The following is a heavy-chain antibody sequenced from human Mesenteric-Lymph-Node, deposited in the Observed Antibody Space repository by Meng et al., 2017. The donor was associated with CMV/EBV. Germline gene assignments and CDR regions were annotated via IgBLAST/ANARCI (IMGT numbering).Heavy chain of an antibody. J-gene: IGHJ4*02. Sequence: FSRYGMHWVRQAPGKGLEWVAHIRYDGNSKYYADSVKGRFTISRDNSQNTLYLQMNSLRTEDTALYYCAKDAGYIHCTFGSCNGLDYWGQGTLVTVSS. D-gene: IGHD2-15*01. CDR2: IRYDGNSK. CDR1: FSRYG. CDR3: AKDAGYIHCTFGSCNGLDY. V-gene: IGHV3-30*02.